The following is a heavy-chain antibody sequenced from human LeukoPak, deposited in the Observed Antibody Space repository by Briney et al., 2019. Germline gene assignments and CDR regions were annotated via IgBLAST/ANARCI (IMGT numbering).Heavy chain of an antibody. CDR2: ISYDGSNK. J-gene: IGHJ4*02. Sequence: PGGSLRLSCAASGFTFSSYAMHWVRQAPGKGLEWVAVISYDGSNKYYADSVKGRFTISRDNSKNTLYLQMNSLRAEDTAVYYCARDQASTAMAHKPDYWGQGTLVTVSS. CDR3: ARDQASTAMAHKPDY. D-gene: IGHD5-18*01. CDR1: GFTFSSYA. V-gene: IGHV3-30-3*01.